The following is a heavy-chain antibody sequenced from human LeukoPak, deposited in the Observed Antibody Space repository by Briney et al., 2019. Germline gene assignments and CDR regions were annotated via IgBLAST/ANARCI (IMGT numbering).Heavy chain of an antibody. CDR2: IYYSGST. V-gene: IGHV4-61*05. D-gene: IGHD4-17*01. CDR1: GGSISSSSYY. J-gene: IGHJ4*02. Sequence: SETLSLTCTVSGGSISSSSYYWSWIRQPPGKGLEWIGYIYYSGSTNYNPSLKSRVTISVDTSKNQFSLKLSSVTAADTAVYYCASHSTMYGDYLFYYWGQGTLVTVSS. CDR3: ASHSTMYGDYLFYY.